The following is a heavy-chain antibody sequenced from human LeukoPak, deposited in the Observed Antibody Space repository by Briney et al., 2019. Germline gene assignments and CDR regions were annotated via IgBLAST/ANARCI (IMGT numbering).Heavy chain of an antibody. D-gene: IGHD6-13*01. Sequence: ASVKVSCKASGYTFTGYYMHWVRQAPGQGLEWMGWINPNSGGTNYAQKFQGWVTMTRDTSISTAYMELSRLRSDDTAVYYCARDREGSTAADPHFDYWGQGTLVTVSS. CDR3: ARDREGSTAADPHFDY. CDR1: GYTFTGYY. CDR2: INPNSGGT. J-gene: IGHJ4*02. V-gene: IGHV1-2*04.